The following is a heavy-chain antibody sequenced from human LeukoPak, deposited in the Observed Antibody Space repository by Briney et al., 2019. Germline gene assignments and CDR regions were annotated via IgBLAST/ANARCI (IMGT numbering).Heavy chain of an antibody. D-gene: IGHD1-1*01. V-gene: IGHV3-21*01. CDR3: ARSAAGTYY. CDR1: GFTFRSYE. CDR2: ISSSSSYK. Sequence: GGSLRLSCAASGFTFRSYEMNWVRQAPGKGLEWVSSISSSSSYKYYTDSVKGRFTISRDNAKNSLYLQMNSLRAEDTAVYYCARSAAGTYYWGQGTLVTVSS. J-gene: IGHJ4*02.